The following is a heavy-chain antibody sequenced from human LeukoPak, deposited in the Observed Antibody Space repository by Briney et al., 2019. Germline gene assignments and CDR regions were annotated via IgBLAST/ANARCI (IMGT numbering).Heavy chain of an antibody. V-gene: IGHV3-33*08. CDR1: GFTFSRYS. D-gene: IGHD3-3*01. J-gene: IGHJ6*02. CDR2: VWYDGSHE. Sequence: GGSLRLSCADSGFTFSRYSMNWARQAPGKGLEWVALVWYDGSHEFYEDSVRGRFTISRDNSKNTLYLHMNSLRAEDTAVYYCARDRPPASGYSGSNYYYYGMDVWGQGTTVTVSS. CDR3: ARDRPPASGYSGSNYYYYGMDV.